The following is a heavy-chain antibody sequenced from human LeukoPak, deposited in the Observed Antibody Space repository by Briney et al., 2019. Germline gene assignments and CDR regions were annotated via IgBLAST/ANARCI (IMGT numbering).Heavy chain of an antibody. CDR1: GGSISSYY. CDR2: IYYSGST. D-gene: IGHD4-17*01. J-gene: IGHJ5*02. CDR3: ARADYGDYGGWFDP. V-gene: IGHV4-59*01. Sequence: PSETLSLTCTVSGGSISSYYWSWIRQPPGKGLEWIGYIYYSGSTNYNPSLKSRVTISVDTSKNQFSLKLSSVTAADTAVYYCARADYGDYGGWFDPWGQGTLVTVSS.